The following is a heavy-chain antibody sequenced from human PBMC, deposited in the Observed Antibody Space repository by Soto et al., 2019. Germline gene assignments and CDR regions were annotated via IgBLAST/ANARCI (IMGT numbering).Heavy chain of an antibody. J-gene: IGHJ6*02. V-gene: IGHV1-69*06. CDR1: GGTFSSYA. Sequence: SVKVSCKASGGTFSSYAISWVRQAPGQGLEWMGGIIPIFGTANYAQKFQGRVTITADKSTSTAYMELSSLRSEDTAVYYCARDRPPEYSSSSGYYYGMDVWGQGTTVTVSS. CDR3: ARDRPPEYSSSSGYYYGMDV. CDR2: IIPIFGTA. D-gene: IGHD6-6*01.